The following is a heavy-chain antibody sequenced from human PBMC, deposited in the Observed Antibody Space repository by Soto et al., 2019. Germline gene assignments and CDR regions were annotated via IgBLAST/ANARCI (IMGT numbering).Heavy chain of an antibody. CDR1: GFTFSSYA. Sequence: GGSLRLSCAASGFTFSSYAMSWVRQAPWKGLEWVSAISGSGGSTYYADSVKGRFTISRDNSKNTLYLQMNSLRAEDTAVYYCAKVPFGELLRNYFDYWGQGTLVTVSS. V-gene: IGHV3-23*01. CDR2: ISGSGGST. CDR3: AKVPFGELLRNYFDY. D-gene: IGHD3-10*01. J-gene: IGHJ4*02.